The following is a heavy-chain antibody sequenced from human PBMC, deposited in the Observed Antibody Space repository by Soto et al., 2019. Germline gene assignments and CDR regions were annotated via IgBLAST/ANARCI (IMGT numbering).Heavy chain of an antibody. CDR2: INPNSGGT. CDR3: ARDGRKADYYYYYYMDV. CDR1: GYTFTGYY. V-gene: IGHV1-2*04. Sequence: ASVKVSCKASGYTFTGYYMHWGRHAPGQGLEWMGWINPNSGGTNYAQKFQGWVTMTRDTSISTAYMELSRLRSDDTAVYYCARDGRKADYYYYYYMDVWGKGTTVTVSS. J-gene: IGHJ6*03.